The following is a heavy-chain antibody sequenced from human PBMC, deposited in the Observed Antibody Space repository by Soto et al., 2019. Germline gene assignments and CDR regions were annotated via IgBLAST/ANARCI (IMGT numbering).Heavy chain of an antibody. CDR3: SVVVVTTTRNVLGC. CDR2: ISSDESTT. V-gene: IGHV3-74*01. J-gene: IGHJ4*02. Sequence: PARSLRLSCESSGFIVSTHCMHWVRQASTKGLVWVSRISSDESTTNYASSVKGRLTISRDAANITLYLQMIILIPDDPAIYFCSVVVVTTTRNVLGCWGQGTLVTVSS. CDR1: GFIVSTHC. D-gene: IGHD2-15*01.